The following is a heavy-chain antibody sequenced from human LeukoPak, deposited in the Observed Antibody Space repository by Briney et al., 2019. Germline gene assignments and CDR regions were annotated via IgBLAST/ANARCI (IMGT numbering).Heavy chain of an antibody. CDR1: GGSISSYY. CDR3: ARDFGYCSSTSCYNYMDV. CDR2: IYYSGST. V-gene: IGHV4-59*12. D-gene: IGHD2-2*02. Sequence: SETLSLTCTVSGGSISSYYWSWIRQPPGKGLEWIGYIYYSGSTNYNPSLKSRVTISVDTSKNQFSLKLSSVTAADTAVYYCARDFGYCSSTSCYNYMDVWGKGTTVTVSS. J-gene: IGHJ6*03.